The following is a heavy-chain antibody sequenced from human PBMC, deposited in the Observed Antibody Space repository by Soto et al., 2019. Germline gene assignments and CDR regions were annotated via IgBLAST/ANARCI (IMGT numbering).Heavy chain of an antibody. CDR1: VFTFISYA. J-gene: IGHJ6*02. D-gene: IGHD1-26*01. Sequence: GWSLRLSCASSVFTFISYAMRWVRQAPGKGLEWVSAISGSGGSTYYADSVKGRFTISRDNSKNTLYLQMNGLRAEDTAVYYCAKDPLYSYGMDVWGQGTTVTVSS. CDR3: AKDPLYSYGMDV. CDR2: ISGSGGST. V-gene: IGHV3-23*01.